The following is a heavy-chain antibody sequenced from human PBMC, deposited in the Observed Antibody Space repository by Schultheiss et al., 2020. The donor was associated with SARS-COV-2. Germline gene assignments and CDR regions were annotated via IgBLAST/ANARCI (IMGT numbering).Heavy chain of an antibody. CDR1: GGSISSGGYY. D-gene: IGHD4-11*01. J-gene: IGHJ5*02. CDR2: MYYSGST. Sequence: SETLSLTCTVSGGSISSGGYYWTWIRQHPGKGLEWIGYMYYSGSTYYNPSLKSLVTISVDTSKNQFSLKLSSVTAADTAVYYCARGGYSNPNWFDPWGQGTLVTVSS. V-gene: IGHV4-31*01. CDR3: ARGGYSNPNWFDP.